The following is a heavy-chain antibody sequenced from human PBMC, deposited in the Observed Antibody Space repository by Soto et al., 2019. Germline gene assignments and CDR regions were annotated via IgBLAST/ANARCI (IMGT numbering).Heavy chain of an antibody. CDR1: GFTFDNCG. V-gene: IGHV3-9*01. Sequence: PVGSLRLSCAASGFTFDNCGMHWVRQAPGKGLEWVSGISWDSGTIGYADSVKGRFIISRDDAKNSLYLQMNSLRGEDTALYYCVQGRYPTMATPLDHWGQGTPVTVSS. D-gene: IGHD5-12*01. CDR2: ISWDSGTI. J-gene: IGHJ5*02. CDR3: VQGRYPTMATPLDH.